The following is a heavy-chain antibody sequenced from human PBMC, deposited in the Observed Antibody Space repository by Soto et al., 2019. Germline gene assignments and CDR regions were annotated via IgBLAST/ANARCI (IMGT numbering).Heavy chain of an antibody. J-gene: IGHJ4*02. Sequence: QVQLVQSGPEVKKPGGSVKVSCKTSGYTFTSYGISWVRQAPGQGLEWMGWITTDKGKTTYAQKFQGRVTMTTDTSTSTAYMEMRSLRSDDTAVHYCATRSPAFDYWGQGTLVTVSS. CDR1: GYTFTSYG. CDR3: ATRSPAFDY. CDR2: ITTDKGKT. V-gene: IGHV1-18*01.